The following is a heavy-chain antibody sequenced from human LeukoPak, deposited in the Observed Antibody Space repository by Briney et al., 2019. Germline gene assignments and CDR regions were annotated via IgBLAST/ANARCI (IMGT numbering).Heavy chain of an antibody. CDR1: GFTVSSNY. Sequence: GGSLRLSCAASGFTVSSNYMSWVRQAPGKGLEWVSVIYSGGSTYYADSVKGRFTISRDNSKNTLYPQMNSLRAEDTAVYYCAREFSHYYYMDVWGKGTTVTVSS. CDR2: IYSGGST. D-gene: IGHD2-21*02. V-gene: IGHV3-53*01. CDR3: AREFSHYYYMDV. J-gene: IGHJ6*03.